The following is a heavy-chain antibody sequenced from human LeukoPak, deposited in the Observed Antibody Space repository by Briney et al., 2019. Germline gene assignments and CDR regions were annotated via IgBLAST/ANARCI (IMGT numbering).Heavy chain of an antibody. V-gene: IGHV3-23*01. D-gene: IGHD3-9*01. CDR2: ISASSDST. CDR3: ARLRLTFSLYDAFDI. Sequence: GGSLRLSCAASGFTFSSYTMNWVRQAPGKGLEWVSSISASSDSTYYADSVKGRFTISRDNSKNTLYLQVNSLRVEDTAVYYCARLRLTFSLYDAFDIWGQGTVLTVSS. CDR1: GFTFSSYT. J-gene: IGHJ3*02.